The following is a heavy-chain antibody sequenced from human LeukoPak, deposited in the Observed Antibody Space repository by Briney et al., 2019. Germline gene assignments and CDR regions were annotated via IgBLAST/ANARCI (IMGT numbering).Heavy chain of an antibody. CDR3: ASDIVVVPDAILLKESDAFDI. CDR1: GYTFTGYY. Sequence: ASVKVSCKASGYTFTGYYMHWVRQAPGQGLEWVGWINPNSGGTNYAQKFQGRVNMTRDTSISTDYKELSRLRSDDTAVYYCASDIVVVPDAILLKESDAFDIWGQGTMVTVSS. CDR2: INPNSGGT. J-gene: IGHJ3*02. D-gene: IGHD2-2*02. V-gene: IGHV1-2*02.